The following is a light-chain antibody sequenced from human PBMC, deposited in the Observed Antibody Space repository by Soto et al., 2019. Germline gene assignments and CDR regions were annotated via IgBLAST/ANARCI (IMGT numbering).Light chain of an antibody. CDR1: QGISSS. Sequence: DIQLTQSPSFLSASVGDRVTITCRASQGISSSLAWYQQKPGKAPKLLIYAASTLQSGVPSRFSGSGSGTEFTLTISSLQPEDFATYYCQQLNGFLTFGGGTKVDIK. CDR3: QQLNGFLT. V-gene: IGKV1-9*01. J-gene: IGKJ4*01. CDR2: AAS.